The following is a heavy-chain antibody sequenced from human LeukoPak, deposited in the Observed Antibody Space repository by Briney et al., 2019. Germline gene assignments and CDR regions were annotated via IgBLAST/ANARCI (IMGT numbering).Heavy chain of an antibody. V-gene: IGHV1-46*01. D-gene: IGHD6-13*01. Sequence: GASVKVSCKASGYTFTSYYMHWVRQAPGQGLEWMGIINPSGGSTSYAQKFQGRVTMTRDMSTSTVYMELSSLRSEDTAVYYCARDGVAASDYYYYYMDVWGKGTTVTVSS. CDR3: ARDGVAASDYYYYYMDV. J-gene: IGHJ6*03. CDR2: INPSGGST. CDR1: GYTFTSYY.